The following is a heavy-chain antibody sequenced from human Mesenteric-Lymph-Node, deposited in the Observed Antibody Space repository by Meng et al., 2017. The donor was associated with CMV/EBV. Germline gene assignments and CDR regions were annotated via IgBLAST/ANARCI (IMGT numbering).Heavy chain of an antibody. CDR3: ARDLWYSDFWSGSNDF. Sequence: GGSLRLSCAVSGFTFSRYWMHWVRQAPGKGLVWVSRINSDGSSTSYADSVKGRFTISRDNAKNTLYLQMTSLRAEDTAVYYCARDLWYSDFWSGSNDFWGQGTLVTVSS. CDR1: GFTFSRYW. J-gene: IGHJ4*02. CDR2: INSDGSST. V-gene: IGHV3-74*01. D-gene: IGHD3-3*01.